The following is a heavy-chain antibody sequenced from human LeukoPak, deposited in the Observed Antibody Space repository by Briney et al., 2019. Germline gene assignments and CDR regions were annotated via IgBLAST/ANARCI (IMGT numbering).Heavy chain of an antibody. D-gene: IGHD3-10*01. CDR2: IYSGRTT. J-gene: IGHJ5*02. V-gene: IGHV3-53*01. Sequence: GGSLRLSCAASGFTVNSNYWSWVRQAPGKGLEWVSVIYSGRTTYYADSVKGRFTFSRDNSKSMLHLQMNSLRAEDTAVYYCARGFNRGFDPWGQGTLVIVSS. CDR3: ARGFNRGFDP. CDR1: GFTVNSNY.